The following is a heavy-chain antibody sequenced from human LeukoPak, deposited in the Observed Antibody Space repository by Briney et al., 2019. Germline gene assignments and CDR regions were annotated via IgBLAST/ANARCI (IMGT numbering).Heavy chain of an antibody. CDR1: GFTFSSYW. V-gene: IGHV3-7*03. CDR3: ARDTYGGFDY. D-gene: IGHD4-23*01. Sequence: GGSLRLSCAASGFTFSSYWMGWVRQAPGKGLEWVASINQDGSEKYYVDSVKGRFTISRDNAKNSLYLQMNSLRADDTAVYYCARDTYGGFDYWGQGTLVTVS. CDR2: INQDGSEK. J-gene: IGHJ4*02.